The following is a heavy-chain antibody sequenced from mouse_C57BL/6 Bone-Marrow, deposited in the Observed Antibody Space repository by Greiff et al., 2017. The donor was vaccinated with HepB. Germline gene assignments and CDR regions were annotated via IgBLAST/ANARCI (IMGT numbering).Heavy chain of an antibody. V-gene: IGHV1-80*01. CDR3: AKQNYYGSSYGAY. CDR2: IYPGDGDT. D-gene: IGHD1-1*01. Sequence: VQLQQSGASVKISCKASGYAFSSYWMNWVKQRPGKGLEWIGQIYPGDGDTNYNGKFKGKATLTADKSSSTAYMQLSSLTSEDSAVYFCAKQNYYGSSYGAYWGQGTLVTVSA. CDR1: GYAFSSYW. J-gene: IGHJ3*01.